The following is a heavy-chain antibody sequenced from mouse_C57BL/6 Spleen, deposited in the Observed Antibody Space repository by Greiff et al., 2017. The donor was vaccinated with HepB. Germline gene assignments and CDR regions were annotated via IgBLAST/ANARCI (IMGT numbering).Heavy chain of an antibody. CDR1: GYTFTSYW. J-gene: IGHJ1*03. V-gene: IGHV1-64*01. Sequence: QVQLQQPGAELVKPGASVKLSCKASGYTFTSYWMHWVKQRPGQGLEWIGMIHPNSGSTNYNEKFKSKATLTVDKSSSTAYMQLSSLTSEDAAVYYCAREGDYGSSPHYWYFDVWGTGTTVTVSS. D-gene: IGHD1-1*01. CDR3: AREGDYGSSPHYWYFDV. CDR2: IHPNSGST.